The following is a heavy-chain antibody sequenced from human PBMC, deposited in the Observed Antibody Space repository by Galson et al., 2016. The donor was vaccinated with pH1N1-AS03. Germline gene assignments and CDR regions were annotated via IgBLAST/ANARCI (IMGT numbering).Heavy chain of an antibody. CDR2: FHPGDSDT. CDR3: ARHSQCTRGTCYSSYFHALDV. D-gene: IGHD4-11*01. CDR1: GYRFSTYY. Sequence: QSGAEVKRPGESLNISCQGSGYRFSTYYIAWVRQMPGKGLEWMGIFHPGDSDTKYHPSFQGLVTMSADKSTNTAYLHWSSLKASDTAIYYCARHSQCTRGTCYSSYFHALDVWGRGTAVTVS. J-gene: IGHJ6*02. V-gene: IGHV5-51*01.